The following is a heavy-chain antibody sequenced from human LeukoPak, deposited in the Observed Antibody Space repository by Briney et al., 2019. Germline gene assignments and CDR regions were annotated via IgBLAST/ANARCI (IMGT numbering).Heavy chain of an antibody. J-gene: IGHJ4*02. CDR2: ISYDGSNK. V-gene: IGHV3-30-3*01. CDR3: AKDSYATVSGVALSY. Sequence: PGRSLRLSCAASGFSFSSYAMHWVRQAPGKGLEWVAVISYDGSNKYYADSVKGRFTISRDNSKNTLYLQMNSLRAEDTAVYYCAKDSYATVSGVALSYWGQGTLVTVSS. CDR1: GFSFSSYA. D-gene: IGHD2-2*01.